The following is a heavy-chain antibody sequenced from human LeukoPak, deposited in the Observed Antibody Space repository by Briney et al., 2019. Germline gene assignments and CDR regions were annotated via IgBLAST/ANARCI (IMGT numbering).Heavy chain of an antibody. CDR3: ARGTMVRGVIMGSNWFDP. D-gene: IGHD3-10*01. CDR2: INHSGST. CDR1: GGSFSSYY. V-gene: IGHV4-34*01. Sequence: SETLSLTCAVYGGSFSSYYWSWIRQPPGKGLEWIGEINHSGSTNYNPSLKSRVTISVDTSKNQFSLKLSSVTAADTAVYYCARGTMVRGVIMGSNWFDPWGQGTLVTVSS. J-gene: IGHJ5*02.